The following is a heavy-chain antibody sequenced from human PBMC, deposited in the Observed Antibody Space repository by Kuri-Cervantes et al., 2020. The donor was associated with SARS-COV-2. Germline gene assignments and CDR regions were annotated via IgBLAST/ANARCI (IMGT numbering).Heavy chain of an antibody. V-gene: IGHV3-33*01. CDR3: ARSHKDIVVVLADRGYYYGMDV. Sequence: GESLKISCAASGFTFSSYGMHWVRQAPGKGLEWVAVIWYDGSNKYYADSVKGRFTISRDNSKNTLYLQMNSLRAEDTAVYYCARSHKDIVVVLADRGYYYGMDVWGQGPMVTVSS. CDR2: IWYDGSNK. D-gene: IGHD2-2*01. J-gene: IGHJ6*02. CDR1: GFTFSSYG.